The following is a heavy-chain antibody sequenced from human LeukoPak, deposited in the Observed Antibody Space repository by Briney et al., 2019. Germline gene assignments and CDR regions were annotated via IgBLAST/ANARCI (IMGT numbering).Heavy chain of an antibody. CDR2: IYSGGST. CDR1: GFSFNNYA. J-gene: IGHJ4*02. Sequence: GGSLRLSCTASGFSFNNYAMTWVRQAPGKGLEWVSVIYSGGSTYYADSVKGRFTISRDNSKNTLYLQMNSLRAEDTAVYYCARDSNYYDSSGYYDYWGQGTLVTVSS. CDR3: ARDSNYYDSSGYYDY. V-gene: IGHV3-66*02. D-gene: IGHD3-22*01.